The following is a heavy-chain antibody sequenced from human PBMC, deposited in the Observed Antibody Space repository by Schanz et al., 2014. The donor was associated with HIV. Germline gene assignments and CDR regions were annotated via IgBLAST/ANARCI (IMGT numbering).Heavy chain of an antibody. CDR3: ARDGGEV. V-gene: IGHV3-7*01. CDR1: GFTFSNYA. Sequence: EVHLVESGGGLVQPGGSLRLSCAASGFTFSNYAMTWVRQAPGKGLEWVANIKEDGSEKYHADSVKGRFTISRDNAKNSLFLQMESLRAEDTAVYYCARDGGEVWGQGTTVTVSS. J-gene: IGHJ6*02. D-gene: IGHD3-16*01. CDR2: IKEDGSEK.